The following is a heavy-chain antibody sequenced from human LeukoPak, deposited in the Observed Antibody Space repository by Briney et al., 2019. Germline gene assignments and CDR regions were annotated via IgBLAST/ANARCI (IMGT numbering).Heavy chain of an antibody. Sequence: GGSLRLSCAVSGITVSRYDMSWVRQAPGKGLEWISYISGTSGAVYLADSVKGRFTTSRDNVRNSLFLEMNSLRDEDTAVYYCVRGHMDVWGKGTTVIVSS. CDR1: GITVSRYD. J-gene: IGHJ6*03. CDR3: VRGHMDV. V-gene: IGHV3-48*02. CDR2: ISGTSGAV.